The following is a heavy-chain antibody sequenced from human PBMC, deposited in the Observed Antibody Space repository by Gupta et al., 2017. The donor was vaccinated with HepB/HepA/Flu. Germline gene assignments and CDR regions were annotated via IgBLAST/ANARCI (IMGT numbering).Heavy chain of an antibody. CDR2: IIPTQGTV. CDR1: GGAFRSQI. D-gene: IGHD3-3*01. CDR3: ARKGCMSGYFLPILDY. Sequence: QVQLVPSGAEVTMPGSSVKVYCTTYGGAFRSQIIGWVRQAPGQGLEWMGGIIPTQGTVTYAQKFQDRVTITADKSTGTAYMELSSLRSDDTAVYYCARKGCMSGYFLPILDYWGQGTLVTVSS. J-gene: IGHJ4*01. V-gene: IGHV1-69*06.